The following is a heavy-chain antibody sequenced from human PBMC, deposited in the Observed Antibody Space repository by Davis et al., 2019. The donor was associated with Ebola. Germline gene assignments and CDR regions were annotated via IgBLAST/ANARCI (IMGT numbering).Heavy chain of an antibody. Sequence: SETLSLTCTVSGGSISSGGYYWSWIRQHPGKGLEWIGYIYYSGSTYYNPSLKSRVTISVDTSRNQFSLKLSSVTAADTAVYYCARGDSTGGPFDPWGQGTLVTVSS. CDR3: ARGDSTGGPFDP. CDR2: IYYSGST. D-gene: IGHD6-19*01. V-gene: IGHV4-31*03. CDR1: GGSISSGGYY. J-gene: IGHJ5*02.